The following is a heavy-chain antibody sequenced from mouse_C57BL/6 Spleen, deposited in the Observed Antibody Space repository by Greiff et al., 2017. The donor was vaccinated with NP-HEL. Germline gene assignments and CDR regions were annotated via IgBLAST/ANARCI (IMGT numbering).Heavy chain of an antibody. CDR1: GYTFTSYW. D-gene: IGHD3-1*01. V-gene: IGHV1-52*01. CDR2: IDPSDSET. CDR3: ARSGEAWFAY. Sequence: VQLQQPGAELVRPGSSVKLSCKASGYTFTSYWMHWVKQRPIQGLEWIGNIDPSDSETHYNQKFKDKATLTVDKSSSTAYMQLSSLTSEDSALYYCARSGEAWFAYWGQGTLVTVSA. J-gene: IGHJ3*01.